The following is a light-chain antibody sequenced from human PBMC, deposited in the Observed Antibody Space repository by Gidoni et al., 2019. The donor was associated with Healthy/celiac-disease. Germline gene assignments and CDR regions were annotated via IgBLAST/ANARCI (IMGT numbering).Light chain of an antibody. CDR3: QQYNNWPPGYT. Sequence: TQSPATLSVSPGERATLSCRASQSVSSNLAWYQQKPGQAPRLLIYGASTRATGIPARFSGSGSGTEFTLTISSLQSEDFAVYYCQQYNNWPPGYTFXQXTKLXIK. J-gene: IGKJ2*01. V-gene: IGKV3-15*01. CDR1: QSVSSN. CDR2: GAS.